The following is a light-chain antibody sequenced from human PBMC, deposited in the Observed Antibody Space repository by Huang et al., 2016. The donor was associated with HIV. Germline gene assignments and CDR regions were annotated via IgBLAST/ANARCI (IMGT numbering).Light chain of an antibody. CDR1: QSVSSSH. CDR3: QQYGSSPPVT. Sequence: EIVLTQSPATLSLSPGERATLSCGASQSVSSSHLAWYQQKPGLAPRLLIYDAASRATGIPDRFSGSGSGTDFTLTISRLEPEDFAVYYCQQYGSSPPVTFGPGTKVDIK. V-gene: IGKV3D-20*01. J-gene: IGKJ3*01. CDR2: DAA.